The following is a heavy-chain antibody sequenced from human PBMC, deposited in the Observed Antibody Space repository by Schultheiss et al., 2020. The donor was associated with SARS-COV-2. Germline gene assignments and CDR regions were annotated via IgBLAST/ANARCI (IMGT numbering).Heavy chain of an antibody. CDR3: AKAVAEIVATMGDDAFDI. D-gene: IGHD5-12*01. V-gene: IGHV3-23*01. Sequence: GGSLRLSCAASGFTFSSYAMSWVRQAPGKGLEWVSAISGSGGSTYYADSVKGRFTISRDNSKNTLYLQMNSLRAEDTAVYYCAKAVAEIVATMGDDAFDIWGQGTMVTVSS. CDR2: ISGSGGST. CDR1: GFTFSSYA. J-gene: IGHJ3*02.